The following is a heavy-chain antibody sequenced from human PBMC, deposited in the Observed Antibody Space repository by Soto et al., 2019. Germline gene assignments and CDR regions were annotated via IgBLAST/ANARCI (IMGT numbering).Heavy chain of an antibody. CDR1: GGTFSTYA. CDR3: ASGIQLWLRRINNGYSG. V-gene: IGHV1-69*12. D-gene: IGHD5-18*01. Sequence: QVQLMQSGAEVKKPESSVKVSYKAPGGTFSTYAISWVRQAPGQGLEWMGGIIPMFGTANYAQRFQDRVTITADESTNTVYMELSSLRSEDTAVYFCASGIQLWLRRINNGYSGWGQGTLVTVST. J-gene: IGHJ4*02. CDR2: IIPMFGTA.